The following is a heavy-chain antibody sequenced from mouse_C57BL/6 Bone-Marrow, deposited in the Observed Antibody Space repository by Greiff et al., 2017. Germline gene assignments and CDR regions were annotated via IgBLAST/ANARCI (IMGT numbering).Heavy chain of an antibody. CDR3: ARDLGRGYFDY. D-gene: IGHD4-1*01. Sequence: EVKVVESGGGLVQSRRSLRLSCATSGFTFSDFYMEWVRQAPGKGLEWIAASRNKANDYTTEYSASVKGRFIVSRDTSQSILYLQMNALRAEDTAIYYCARDLGRGYFDYWGQGTTLTVSS. V-gene: IGHV7-1*01. J-gene: IGHJ2*01. CDR1: GFTFSDFY. CDR2: SRNKANDYTT.